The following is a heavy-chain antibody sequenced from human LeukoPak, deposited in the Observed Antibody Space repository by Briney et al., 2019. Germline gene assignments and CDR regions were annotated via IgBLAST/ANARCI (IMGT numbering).Heavy chain of an antibody. Sequence: GESLKISCKASGCSFTSYWVGWVRQMPGKGLEWMGIIYPSDSDTRYSPSFQGQVTISADKSITTAYLQWSSLKASDTAMYYCARQGSGYLNYWGQGTLVTVSS. D-gene: IGHD2-15*01. V-gene: IGHV5-51*01. CDR1: GCSFTSYW. J-gene: IGHJ4*02. CDR2: IYPSDSDT. CDR3: ARQGSGYLNY.